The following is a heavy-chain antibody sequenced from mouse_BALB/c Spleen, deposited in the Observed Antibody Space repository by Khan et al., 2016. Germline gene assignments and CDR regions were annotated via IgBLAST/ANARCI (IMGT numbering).Heavy chain of an antibody. V-gene: IGHV1-87*01. J-gene: IGHJ2*01. CDR3: ARRGYGYHFDY. D-gene: IGHD2-2*01. CDR2: IYPGDGDT. Sequence: QVQLQQSGAELARPGASVKLSCKASGYTFTSYWMQWVKQRPGQGLEWTGAIYPGDGDTRYTQKFKGKATLTADKSSSTAYMQLCSSASEDSAVYYCARRGYGYHFDYWGQGTTLTVSS. CDR1: GYTFTSYW.